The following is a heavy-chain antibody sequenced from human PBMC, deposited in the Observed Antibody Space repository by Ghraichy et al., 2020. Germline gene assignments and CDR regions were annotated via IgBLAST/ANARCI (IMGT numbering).Heavy chain of an antibody. CDR1: NDSISRYY. J-gene: IGHJ4*02. CDR2: IFYSGSI. D-gene: IGHD4-17*01. CDR3: VGSLTTMTSYYFDY. V-gene: IGHV4-59*01. Sequence: SETLSLTCTVSNDSISRYYWSWIRQPPGKGLEWIGYIFYSGSISHNPSLKSRVTMSVDTSKNEFSLKLTSVTAADTAVYYCVGSLTTMTSYYFDYWGQGTLVTVSS.